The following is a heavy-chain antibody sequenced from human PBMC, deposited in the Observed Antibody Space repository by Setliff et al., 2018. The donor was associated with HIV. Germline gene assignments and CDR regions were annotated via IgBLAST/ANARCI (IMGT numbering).Heavy chain of an antibody. CDR1: GYTSSTSG. J-gene: IGHJ4*02. Sequence: VVSVKVSCKASGYTSSTSGMYWMRQAPGKRLEWMGCINGGSGKIEYSQKFQNRVTITRDTSASTDYLEVSSLRSEDTAVYYCAKEGGAGGWARLDYWGQGTLVTVSS. D-gene: IGHD6-19*01. V-gene: IGHV1-3*01. CDR3: AKEGGAGGWARLDY. CDR2: INGGSGKI.